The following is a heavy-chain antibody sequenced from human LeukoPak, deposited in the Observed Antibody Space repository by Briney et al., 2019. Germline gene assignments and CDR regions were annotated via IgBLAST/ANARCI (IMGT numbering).Heavy chain of an antibody. J-gene: IGHJ4*02. V-gene: IGHV3-7*04. Sequence: SGGSLRLSCAASGFTFSNYWMSWVRQAPGKGLEWVANIKQDGSEKYYVDSVKGRFTISRDNAKNSLYLQMNSLRAEDTAVYFCARAGYSSTSGRDHDYWGQGTLVTVSS. CDR3: ARAGYSSTSGRDHDY. CDR2: IKQDGSEK. CDR1: GFTFSNYW. D-gene: IGHD3-10*01.